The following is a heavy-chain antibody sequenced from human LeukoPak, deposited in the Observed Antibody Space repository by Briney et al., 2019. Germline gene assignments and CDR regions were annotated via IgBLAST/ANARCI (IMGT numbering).Heavy chain of an antibody. J-gene: IGHJ4*02. D-gene: IGHD4/OR15-4a*01. V-gene: IGHV3-23*01. CDR3: AKTGVVITFRFDS. Sequence: PGGSLRLSCAASGFSFNNYVMSWVRQAPGKGLEWVSAISGDGARTYYADSVKGRFTISRDNSKNTLDLQMNSLRAEDTAIYYCAKTGVVITFRFDSWGQGSLVTVSS. CDR1: GFSFNNYV. CDR2: ISGDGART.